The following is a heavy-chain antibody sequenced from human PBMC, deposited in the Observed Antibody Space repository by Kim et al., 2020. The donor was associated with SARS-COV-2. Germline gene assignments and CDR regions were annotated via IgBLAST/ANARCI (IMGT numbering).Heavy chain of an antibody. J-gene: IGHJ4*02. V-gene: IGHV3-33*01. CDR2: IWYDGSNK. CDR1: GFTFSSYG. Sequence: GGSLRLSCAASGFTFSSYGMHWVRQAPGKGLEWVAVIWYDGSNKYYADSVKGRFTISRDNSKNTLYLQMNSLRAEDTAVYYCARDKVGTVAGFYYFDYWGQGTLVTVSS. D-gene: IGHD6-19*01. CDR3: ARDKVGTVAGFYYFDY.